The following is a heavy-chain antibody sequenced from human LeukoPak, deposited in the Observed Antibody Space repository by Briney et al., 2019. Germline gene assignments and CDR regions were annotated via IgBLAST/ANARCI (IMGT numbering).Heavy chain of an antibody. CDR1: GFTFDDYA. CDR2: ISWNSGST. Sequence: PGGSLRLSCAASGFTFDDYAMHWVRQAPGKGLEWVSAISWNSGSTGYADSVKGRFTISRDNAKNSLYLQMNSLRAEDTALYFCAKRSGRADTFDIWGQGTTVAVSS. J-gene: IGHJ3*02. CDR3: AKRSGRADTFDI. V-gene: IGHV3-9*01.